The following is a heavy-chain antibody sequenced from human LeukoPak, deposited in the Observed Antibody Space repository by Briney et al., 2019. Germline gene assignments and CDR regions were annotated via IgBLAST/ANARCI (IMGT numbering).Heavy chain of an antibody. Sequence: WASVKVSCKASGYTFTSYDINWVRQATGQGLEWMGWMNPNSGNTGYAQKFQGRVTMTRNTSISTAYMELSSLRSEDAAVYYCARSCSGGSCYSPGMDVWGQGTTVTVSS. V-gene: IGHV1-8*01. CDR3: ARSCSGGSCYSPGMDV. CDR2: MNPNSGNT. J-gene: IGHJ6*02. CDR1: GYTFTSYD. D-gene: IGHD2-15*01.